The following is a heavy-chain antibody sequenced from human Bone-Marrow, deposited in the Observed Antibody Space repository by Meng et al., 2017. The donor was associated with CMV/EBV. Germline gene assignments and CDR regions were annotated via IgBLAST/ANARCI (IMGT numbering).Heavy chain of an antibody. CDR2: IIPILGIA. V-gene: IGHV1-69*02. CDR1: GGTFSSYT. D-gene: IGHD3-16*02. Sequence: SVKVSCKASGGTFSSYTISWVRQAPGQGLEWMGRIIPILGIANYAQKFQGRVTITADKSTSTAYMELSSLRSEDTAVYYCARFGGVIVGYYYYGIDVWGQGTTVTVSS. J-gene: IGHJ6*02. CDR3: ARFGGVIVGYYYYGIDV.